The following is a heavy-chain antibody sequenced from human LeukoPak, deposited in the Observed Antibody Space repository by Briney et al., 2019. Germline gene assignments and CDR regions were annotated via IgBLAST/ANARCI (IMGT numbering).Heavy chain of an antibody. CDR2: ISHSGST. CDR1: GGSFSGYY. V-gene: IGHV4-34*01. CDR3: ARGIYGMDV. J-gene: IGHJ6*02. Sequence: PSETLSLTCAVYGGSFSGYYWNWIRQPPGKGLEWIGEISHSGSTNYNPSLKSRVTISVDTSKNQFSLKLNSVTAADTAVYYCARGIYGMDVWGQGTTVTVSS.